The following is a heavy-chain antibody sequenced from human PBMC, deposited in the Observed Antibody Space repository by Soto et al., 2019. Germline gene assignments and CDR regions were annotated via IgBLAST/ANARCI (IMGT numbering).Heavy chain of an antibody. CDR2: IYYSGNT. D-gene: IGHD1-26*01. Sequence: KPSETLSLTCTVSGGSISSSSYYWGWIRQPPGKGLEWIGNIYYSGNTYYNPSLKSRVTISVDTSKNQFSLKLSSVTAADTAVYYCARRGRDDQPFDYWGQGTLVTVSS. J-gene: IGHJ4*02. CDR1: GGSISSSSYY. V-gene: IGHV4-39*01. CDR3: ARRGRDDQPFDY.